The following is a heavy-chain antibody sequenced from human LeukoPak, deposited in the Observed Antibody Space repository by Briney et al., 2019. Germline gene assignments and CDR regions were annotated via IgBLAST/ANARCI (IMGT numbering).Heavy chain of an antibody. V-gene: IGHV3-23*01. CDR3: AKAPVTTCSGAYCYPFDY. CDR1: GFTLSSYA. CDR2: ISVSGNT. Sequence: GGSLRLSCAASGFTLSSYAMSWVRQAPGKGLEWVSAISVSGNTYHADSVKGRFTTSRDSSKNTLYLQMNRLRAEDAAVYYCAKAPVTTCSGAYCYPFDYWGQGTLVTVSS. D-gene: IGHD2-21*01. J-gene: IGHJ4*02.